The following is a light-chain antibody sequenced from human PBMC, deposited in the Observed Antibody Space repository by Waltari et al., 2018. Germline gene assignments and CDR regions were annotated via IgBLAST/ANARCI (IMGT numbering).Light chain of an antibody. CDR3: QQYNNWPPWT. V-gene: IGKV3-15*01. Sequence: EIVMTQSPATLSVSPGERATLSRRASQSVSSNLAWYQQKPGQAARLLIYGASTRATGIPARFSGSGSGTEFTLTISSLQSEDFAVYYCQQYNNWPPWTFGQGTKVEIK. CDR2: GAS. J-gene: IGKJ1*01. CDR1: QSVSSN.